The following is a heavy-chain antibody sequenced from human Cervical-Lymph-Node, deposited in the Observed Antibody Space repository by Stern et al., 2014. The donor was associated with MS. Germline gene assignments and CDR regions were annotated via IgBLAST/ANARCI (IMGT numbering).Heavy chain of an antibody. CDR3: ARERRTAAGTGGYYFDY. CDR1: GFTFSSYD. D-gene: IGHD6-13*01. J-gene: IGHJ4*02. Sequence: EVQLVESGGGLVQPGGSLRLSCAASGFTFSSYDMHWVRPATGKGLEWVSAIGAAGDTYYPGYVRVRFTIARENAKNSLYLQMNSLRAGDTAVYYCARERRTAAGTGGYYFDYWGQGTLVTVSS. CDR2: IGAAGDT. V-gene: IGHV3-13*01.